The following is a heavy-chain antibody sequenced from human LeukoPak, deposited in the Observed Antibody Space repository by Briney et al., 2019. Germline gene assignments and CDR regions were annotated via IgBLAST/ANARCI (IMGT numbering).Heavy chain of an antibody. V-gene: IGHV4-39*01. CDR1: GGSISSSSYY. CDR2: IYYSGSGRT. J-gene: IGHJ4*02. Sequence: SETLSLTCTVSGGSISSSSYYWGWIRXXPGKGLEWXGSIYYSGSGRTYYNPSLKSRVTISVDTSKNQFSLKLSSVTAADTAVXXXXXXXXXGXXXFXXWGQGTLVXXSX. CDR3: XXXXXXGXXXFXX.